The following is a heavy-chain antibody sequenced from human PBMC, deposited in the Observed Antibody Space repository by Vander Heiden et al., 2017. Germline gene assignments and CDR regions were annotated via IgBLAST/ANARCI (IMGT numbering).Heavy chain of an antibody. CDR2: MSGGGGTT. Sequence: EVQLLESGGDLLQPGGSLRLSCAASGFTFNNYAMNWVRQAPGKGLEWVSAMSGGGGTTYYADSVKGRFTISRDNSRNTLYLQMNSLRAEDTAVYYCVAPQYCSLSGCPYSHGMDVWGQGTTVIVSS. CDR3: VAPQYCSLSGCPYSHGMDV. V-gene: IGHV3-23*01. CDR1: GFTFNNYA. J-gene: IGHJ6*02. D-gene: IGHD2-15*01.